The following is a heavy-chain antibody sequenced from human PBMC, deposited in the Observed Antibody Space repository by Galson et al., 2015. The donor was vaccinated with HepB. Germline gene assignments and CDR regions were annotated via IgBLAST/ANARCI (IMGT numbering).Heavy chain of an antibody. CDR3: AREEYDSSGYYSDY. D-gene: IGHD3-22*01. Sequence: SLRLSCAASGFTFSSYAMHWVRQAPGKGLEWVAGISYDGSNKYYADSVKGRFTISRDNSKNTLYLQMNSLRAEDTAVYYCAREEYDSSGYYSDYWGQGTLVTVSS. J-gene: IGHJ4*02. V-gene: IGHV3-30-3*01. CDR1: GFTFSSYA. CDR2: ISYDGSNK.